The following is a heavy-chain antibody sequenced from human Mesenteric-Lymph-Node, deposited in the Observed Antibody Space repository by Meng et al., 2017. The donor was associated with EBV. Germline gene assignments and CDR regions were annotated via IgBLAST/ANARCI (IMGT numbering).Heavy chain of an antibody. J-gene: IGHJ4*02. CDR1: GYTFTTNA. CDR2: ISVYTGDA. CDR3: ARDNVVVAAATRVFDY. Sequence: QVQLVQAGAEITKPGASMRVSCKASGYTFTTNALSWVRQAPGQGLEWMGWISVYTGDANYAQKFQGRVTMTTDTSTSTAYMELRSLRADDTAVYYCARDNVVVAAATRVFDYWGQGTLVTVSS. D-gene: IGHD2-15*01. V-gene: IGHV1-18*01.